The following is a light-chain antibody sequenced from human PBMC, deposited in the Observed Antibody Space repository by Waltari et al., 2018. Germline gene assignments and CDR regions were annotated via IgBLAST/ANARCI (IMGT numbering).Light chain of an antibody. CDR3: QHYVRLPAT. J-gene: IGKJ1*01. CDR2: DAS. Sequence: IVLTQSPGPLSLSPGERATPAGRASNSVGRSLAWNQQKPGQAPRLLIYDASRRATGIPDRFSGSGSGTDFSLTISRLEPEDFAVYYCQHYVRLPATFGQGTKVEI. V-gene: IGKV3-20*01. CDR1: NSVGRS.